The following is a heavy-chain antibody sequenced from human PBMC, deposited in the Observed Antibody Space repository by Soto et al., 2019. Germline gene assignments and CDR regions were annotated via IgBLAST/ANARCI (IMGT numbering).Heavy chain of an antibody. D-gene: IGHD6-19*01. J-gene: IGHJ1*01. V-gene: IGHV1-58*01. CDR2: IVVGSGNT. Sequence: GASVEVSCDASGFAFTSSAVQWVRQARGQRLEWIGWIVVGSGNTNYAQKFQERVTITRDMSTSTAYMELSSLRAEDTAVYYCAKVTYSSGWSDFQHWGQGTLVTVSS. CDR1: GFAFTSSA. CDR3: AKVTYSSGWSDFQH.